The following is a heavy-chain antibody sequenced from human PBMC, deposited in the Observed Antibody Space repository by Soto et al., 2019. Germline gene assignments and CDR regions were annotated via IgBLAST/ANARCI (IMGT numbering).Heavy chain of an antibody. CDR3: AHILYASSDDAFDI. D-gene: IGHD6-6*01. J-gene: IGHJ3*02. Sequence: QITLKESGPTLVKPTQTLTLTCTFSGFSLTTSGVGVGWIRQPPGKALEWLALIYWDDEKRYSPSLQRRLTITKDTSKNNLDLTVTNMNPADTGTYYCAHILYASSDDAFDIWGQGTMVYVSS. CDR1: GFSLTTSGVG. V-gene: IGHV2-5*02. CDR2: IYWDDEK.